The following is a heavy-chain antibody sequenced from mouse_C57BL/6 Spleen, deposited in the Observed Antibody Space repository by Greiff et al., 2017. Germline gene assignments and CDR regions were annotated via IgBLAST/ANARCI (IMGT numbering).Heavy chain of an antibody. V-gene: IGHV1-81*01. CDR3: ARRSDDGYYDYFDY. CDR1: GYTFPSSG. J-gene: IGHJ2*01. Sequence: QVQLQQSGAELARPVASVKLSCQASGYTFPSSGISWVKQRTGQGLAWIGEIYPRSGNPYYNEKFTVKATLTADKSSSTAYMELRSLTSEDSAVYFCARRSDDGYYDYFDYWGQGTTLTVSS. CDR2: IYPRSGNP. D-gene: IGHD2-3*01.